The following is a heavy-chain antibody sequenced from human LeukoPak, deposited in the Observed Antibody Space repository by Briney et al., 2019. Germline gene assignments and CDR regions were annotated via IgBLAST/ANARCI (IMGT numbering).Heavy chain of an antibody. CDR1: GFTLSSYA. Sequence: GGSLRLSCAASGFTLSSYAMSWVRQAPGKGLEWVSAISGGGGVTYYAESVAGRFTISRDNSRNTLYLQMNSLRAEDTAVYYCARSPDIVVVVAAFNWFDPWGQGTLVTVSS. J-gene: IGHJ5*02. CDR3: ARSPDIVVVVAAFNWFDP. CDR2: ISGGGGVT. V-gene: IGHV3-23*01. D-gene: IGHD2-15*01.